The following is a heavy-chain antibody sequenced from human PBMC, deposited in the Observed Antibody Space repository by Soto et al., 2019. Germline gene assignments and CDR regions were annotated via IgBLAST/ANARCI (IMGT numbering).Heavy chain of an antibody. J-gene: IGHJ4*02. CDR3: AMTTATYPDYFDF. V-gene: IGHV4-39*01. CDR2: IYYNRST. Sequence: PSETLSLTCTISGASMTSSSYFWGFVRQPPGLGLEWIGTIYYNRSTYYSTSLKSRVAISVDTSKNLFSLSLRSVTAADTAMYYCAMTTATYPDYFDFWGQGALVTVSS. D-gene: IGHD4-17*01. CDR1: GASMTSSSYF.